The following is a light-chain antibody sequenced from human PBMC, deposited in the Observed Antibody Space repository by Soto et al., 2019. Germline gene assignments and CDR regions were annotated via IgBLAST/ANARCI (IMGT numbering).Light chain of an antibody. Sequence: EIVLTQSTATLSFSPGERATLSCTASQSVSSYLAWYQQKPGQAPRLLIYGASSRATGIPDRFSGSGSGTDFTLTISRLEPEDFAVYYCQQYGRSPMTFGQGTRLEIK. CDR2: GAS. J-gene: IGKJ5*01. CDR1: QSVSSY. V-gene: IGKV3-20*01. CDR3: QQYGRSPMT.